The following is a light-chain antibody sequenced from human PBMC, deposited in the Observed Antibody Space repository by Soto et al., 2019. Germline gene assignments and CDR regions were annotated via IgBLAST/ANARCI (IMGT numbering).Light chain of an antibody. Sequence: EIVLTQSPGTLSLSRGERVTLSFSSSQTISRNYLAWYQQKPGLAPRLIMYHGSRRAAGTPDRFSGSGSGTDFTLTISSLQPEDFATYYCQQSYSTPLTFGGGTKVDIK. J-gene: IGKJ4*01. CDR1: QTISRNY. V-gene: IGKV3D-20*02. CDR2: HGS. CDR3: QQSYSTPLT.